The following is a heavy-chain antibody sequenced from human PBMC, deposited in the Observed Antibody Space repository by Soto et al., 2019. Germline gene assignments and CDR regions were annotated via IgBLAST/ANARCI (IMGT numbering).Heavy chain of an antibody. Sequence: GGSLRLSCAVSGFTFSRYGMHWVRQAPGKGLEWVAVISFDGHTKYYADSVKGRFTISRDNSNNTLYLQMNRLRAEDTAVFYCAKNFDSNYYYINVWGKGTTVTVSS. V-gene: IGHV3-30*18. J-gene: IGHJ6*03. CDR1: GFTFSRYG. CDR2: ISFDGHTK. CDR3: AKNFDSNYYYINV.